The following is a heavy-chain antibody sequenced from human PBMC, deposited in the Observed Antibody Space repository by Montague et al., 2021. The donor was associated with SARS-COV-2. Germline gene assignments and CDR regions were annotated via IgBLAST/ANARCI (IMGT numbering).Heavy chain of an antibody. CDR2: IYTSGSS. J-gene: IGHJ6*02. Sequence: TLSLTCTVSGGSVSSGSYYWSWIRQPAGKGLEWIGRIYTSGSSNYNPSLKSRVTISVDTSKNQFSLKVSSVTAADMAVYYCARERSADYYDGSGYHSYKYGMDVWGQGTTVTVSS. D-gene: IGHD3-22*01. CDR3: ARERSADYYDGSGYHSYKYGMDV. V-gene: IGHV4-61*02. CDR1: GGSVSSGSYY.